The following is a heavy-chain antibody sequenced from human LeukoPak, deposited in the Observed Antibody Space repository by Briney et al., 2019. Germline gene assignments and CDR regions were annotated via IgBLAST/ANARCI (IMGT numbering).Heavy chain of an antibody. Sequence: GGSLRLSCAASGFTFSSYAMHWVRQAPGKGLEWVAVISYDGSNKYYADSVKGRFTISRDNSKNTLYLQMNSLRAEDTAVYYCARDLGISSGWYLDYWGQGTLVTGSS. CDR3: ARDLGISSGWYLDY. CDR2: ISYDGSNK. CDR1: GFTFSSYA. D-gene: IGHD6-19*01. V-gene: IGHV3-30-3*01. J-gene: IGHJ4*02.